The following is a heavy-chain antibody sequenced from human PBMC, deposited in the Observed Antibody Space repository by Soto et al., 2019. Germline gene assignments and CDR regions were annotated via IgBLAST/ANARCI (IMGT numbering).Heavy chain of an antibody. CDR1: GGTFSSYT. CDR3: ASPRRDYGDSYFDY. Sequence: SVKVSCKASGGTFSSYTISWVRQAPGQGLEWMGRIIPILGIANYAQKFQGRVTITADKSTSTAYMELSSLRSEDTAVYYCASPRRDYGDSYFDYWGQGTLVTVSS. J-gene: IGHJ4*02. V-gene: IGHV1-69*02. D-gene: IGHD4-17*01. CDR2: IIPILGIA.